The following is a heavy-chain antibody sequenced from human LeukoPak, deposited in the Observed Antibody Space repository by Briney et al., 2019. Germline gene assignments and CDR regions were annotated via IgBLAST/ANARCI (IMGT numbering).Heavy chain of an antibody. V-gene: IGHV3-30*02. CDR1: GFTFSSYG. D-gene: IGHD3-22*01. CDR2: IRYDGSNK. Sequence: GGSLRLSCAASGFTFSSYGMHWVRQAPGKGLEWVAFIRYDGSNKYYADSVKGRFTISRDNSKNTLYLQMNSLRAEDTAVYYCAKDPKLRNYYDSSGSTGGFDYWGQGTLVTVSS. CDR3: AKDPKLRNYYDSSGSTGGFDY. J-gene: IGHJ4*02.